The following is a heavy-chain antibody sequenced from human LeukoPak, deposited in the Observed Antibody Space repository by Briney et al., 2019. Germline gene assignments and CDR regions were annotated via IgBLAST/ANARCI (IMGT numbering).Heavy chain of an antibody. Sequence: PSETLSLTCTVSGGSISSYYWSWIRQPPGKGLEWIGYIYYSGSTDYNPSLKSRVTISVDTSKSQFSLKLSSVTAADTAVYYCARVFGTRLFDYWGQGTLVTVSS. V-gene: IGHV4-59*01. D-gene: IGHD3-3*01. CDR3: ARVFGTRLFDY. CDR2: IYYSGST. CDR1: GGSISSYY. J-gene: IGHJ4*02.